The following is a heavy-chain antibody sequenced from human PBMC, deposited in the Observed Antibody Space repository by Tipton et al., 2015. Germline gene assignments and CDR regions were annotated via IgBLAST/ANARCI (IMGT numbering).Heavy chain of an antibody. CDR3: ARFMGYSYGPDNWFDP. J-gene: IGHJ5*02. CDR1: AYSITSDYC. Sequence: TLSLTCAVSAYSITSDYCWGWIRQPPGKGLEWIGSISHSGNTYYNPSLKSRVTISVDTSKNRFSLKLSSVTAADTAVYYCARFMGYSYGPDNWFDPWGQGTLVTVSS. D-gene: IGHD5-18*01. V-gene: IGHV4-38-2*01. CDR2: ISHSGNT.